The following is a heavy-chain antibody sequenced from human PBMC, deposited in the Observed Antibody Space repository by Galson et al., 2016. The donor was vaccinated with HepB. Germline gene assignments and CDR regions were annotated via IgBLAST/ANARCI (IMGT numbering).Heavy chain of an antibody. D-gene: IGHD2/OR15-2a*01. J-gene: IGHJ4*02. CDR1: AGSISRYY. Sequence: ETLSLTCSVSAGSISRYYWSWIRQPPGKGLEWIGYINHSGSTSYNPSLKSRVTISVDTSTDQITLRLRSVTSADTAVYYCARSNSWSHYFDYWGQGSLVTVSS. CDR3: ARSNSWSHYFDY. CDR2: INHSGST. V-gene: IGHV4-59*01.